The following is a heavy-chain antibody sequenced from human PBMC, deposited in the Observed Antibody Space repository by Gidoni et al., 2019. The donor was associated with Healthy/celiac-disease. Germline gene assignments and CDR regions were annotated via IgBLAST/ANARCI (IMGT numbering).Heavy chain of an antibody. V-gene: IGHV3-20*01. Sequence: GYADSVKGRFTISRDNAKNSLYLQMNSLRAEDTALYHCARGAAGLLLNYYYYGMDVWGQGTTVTVSS. J-gene: IGHJ6*02. D-gene: IGHD6-13*01. CDR3: ARGAAGLLLNYYYYGMDV.